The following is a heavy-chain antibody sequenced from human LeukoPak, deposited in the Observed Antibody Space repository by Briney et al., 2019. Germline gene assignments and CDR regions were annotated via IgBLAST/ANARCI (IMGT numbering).Heavy chain of an antibody. CDR3: ARHAPCSGTSCYNPYFDF. CDR2: IYYSGST. J-gene: IGHJ4*02. V-gene: IGHV4-59*08. D-gene: IGHD2-2*02. Sequence: SETLSLTCTVSGGSISSYYWSWIRQPPGKGLEWIGYIYYSGSTNYNPSLKSRVTISLDTSKNQFSLKLRSVTAADTAVYYCARHAPCSGTSCYNPYFDFWGQGTLVTVSS. CDR1: GGSISSYY.